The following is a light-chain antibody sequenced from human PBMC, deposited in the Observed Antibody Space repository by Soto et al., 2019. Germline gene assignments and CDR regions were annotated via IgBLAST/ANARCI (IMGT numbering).Light chain of an antibody. V-gene: IGLV1-44*01. Sequence: QSVLTQPPSASGTPGQRVTISCSGSGSNIGSDTVNWYQQLPGTAPKLLIYSINQRPSGVPDRFSGSKSGTSASLAISGLQSDDEADYYCAAWDDSLNGVVFGGWTKLTVL. CDR3: AAWDDSLNGVV. J-gene: IGLJ2*01. CDR2: SIN. CDR1: GSNIGSDT.